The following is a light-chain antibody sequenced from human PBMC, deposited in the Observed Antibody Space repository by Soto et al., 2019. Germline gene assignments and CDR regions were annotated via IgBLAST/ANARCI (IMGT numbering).Light chain of an antibody. V-gene: IGLV2-14*01. CDR2: DVS. Sequence: QSVLTQPASVSGSPGQSITISCTGTSSDVGSYNYVSWYQQHPGKAPKVMIYDVSNRPSGVSYRFSGSKSGNTASLTISGLQDEDEADYYCSSYTTSSTYVFGTGTKLTVL. CDR3: SSYTTSSTYV. CDR1: SSDVGSYNY. J-gene: IGLJ1*01.